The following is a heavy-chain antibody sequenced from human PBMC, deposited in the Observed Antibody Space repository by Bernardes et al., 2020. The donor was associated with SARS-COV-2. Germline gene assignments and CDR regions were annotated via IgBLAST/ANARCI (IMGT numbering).Heavy chain of an antibody. D-gene: IGHD3-22*01. CDR3: AKAYDSSGLMGAFDI. CDR2: ISYDGSNK. J-gene: IGHJ3*02. V-gene: IGHV3-30*18. CDR1: GFTFSSSG. Sequence: GGSLRLSCAASGFTFSSSGMHWVRQAPGPGLAWVAVISYDGSNKYYADSVKGRFTISRDNSKNTLYLQMNSLRAEDTAVYYCAKAYDSSGLMGAFDIWGQGTMVTVSS.